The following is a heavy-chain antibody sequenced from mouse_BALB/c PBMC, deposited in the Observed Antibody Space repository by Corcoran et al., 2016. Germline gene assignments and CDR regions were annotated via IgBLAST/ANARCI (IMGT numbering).Heavy chain of an antibody. Sequence: QIQLVQSGPELKKPGETVKISCKASGYTFTNYGMNWVKQAPGKGLKWMGWINTYTGEPTYADDFKGRFAFSLETSASTAYLQINNLKNEDMATYYCARWFYYAMDYWGPGTSVTVSS. CDR3: ARWFYYAMDY. CDR1: GYTFTNYG. D-gene: IGHD2-2*01. J-gene: IGHJ4*01. CDR2: INTYTGEP. V-gene: IGHV9-1*02.